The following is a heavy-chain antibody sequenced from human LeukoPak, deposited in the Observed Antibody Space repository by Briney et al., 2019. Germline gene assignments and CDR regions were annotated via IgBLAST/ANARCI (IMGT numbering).Heavy chain of an antibody. CDR3: ARPRISSGGNGYFDL. V-gene: IGHV4-39*07. Sequence: PSETLSLTCTVSGGSISSSSYYWGWIRQPPGKGLEWIGEINHSGSTNYNPSLKSRVTISVDTSKNQFSLKLSSVTAADTAVYYCARPRISSGGNGYFDLWGRGTLVTVSS. D-gene: IGHD2-15*01. CDR1: GGSISSSSYY. CDR2: INHSGST. J-gene: IGHJ2*01.